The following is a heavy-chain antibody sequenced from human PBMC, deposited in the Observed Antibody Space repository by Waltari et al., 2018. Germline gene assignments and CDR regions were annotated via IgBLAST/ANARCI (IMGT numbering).Heavy chain of an antibody. D-gene: IGHD5-12*01. CDR3: AINSGYDLFSSLGY. CDR1: GYTFTGYY. CDR2: INPNSGCT. Sequence: QVQLVQSGAEVKKPGASVKVSCKASGYTFTGYYMHWVRQAPGQGLEWMGWINPNSGCTNYAQKFQGRVTMTRDTSISTAYMELSRLRSDDTAVYYCAINSGYDLFSSLGYWGQGTLVTVSS. V-gene: IGHV1-2*02. J-gene: IGHJ4*02.